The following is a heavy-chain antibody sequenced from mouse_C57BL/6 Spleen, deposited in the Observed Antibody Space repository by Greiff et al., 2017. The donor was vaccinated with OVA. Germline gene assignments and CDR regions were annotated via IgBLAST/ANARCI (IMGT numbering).Heavy chain of an antibody. CDR1: GYTFTSYW. J-gene: IGHJ3*01. CDR2: IDPSDSYT. V-gene: IGHV1-59*01. D-gene: IGHD2-5*01. Sequence: VKLQQPGAELVRPGTSVKLSCKASGYTFTSYWMHWVKQRPGQGLEWIGVIDPSDSYTNYNQKFKGKATLTVDTSSSTAYIQLSSLTSEDSAVYYCARHSNYWFAYWGQGTLVTVSA. CDR3: ARHSNYWFAY.